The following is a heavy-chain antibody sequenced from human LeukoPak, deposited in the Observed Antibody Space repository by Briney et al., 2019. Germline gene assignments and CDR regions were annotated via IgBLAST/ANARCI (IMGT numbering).Heavy chain of an antibody. Sequence: GGSLRLSCAASGFTFSSYAMSWVRQAPGKGLEWVSAISGSGGSTYYADSVKGRFTISRDNSKNTLYLQMNSLRAEDTAVYYCAKGLLVPAATTSYDYYGMDDWGQGTTVTVSS. D-gene: IGHD2-2*01. V-gene: IGHV3-23*01. J-gene: IGHJ6*02. CDR2: ISGSGGST. CDR1: GFTFSSYA. CDR3: AKGLLVPAATTSYDYYGMDD.